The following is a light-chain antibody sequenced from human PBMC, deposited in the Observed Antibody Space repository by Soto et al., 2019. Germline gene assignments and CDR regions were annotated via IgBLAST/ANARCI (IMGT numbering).Light chain of an antibody. CDR1: KLGDKY. V-gene: IGLV3-1*01. J-gene: IGLJ2*01. CDR2: QDI. Sequence: SYELTQPPSVSVSPGQTASITCSADKLGDKYTCWYQQKPGQSPVLVIYQDIKRPSGIPERFSGSASGNTATLTISGTQAMDEADYYCQAWDNSIVVFGGGTKLTVL. CDR3: QAWDNSIVV.